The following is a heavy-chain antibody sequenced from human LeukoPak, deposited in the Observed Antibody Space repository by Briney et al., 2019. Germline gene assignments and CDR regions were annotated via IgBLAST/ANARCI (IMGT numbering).Heavy chain of an antibody. CDR2: ISTNGGST. D-gene: IGHD2-15*01. CDR3: AKDGGYCSGGSCYPEKYYFDY. J-gene: IGHJ4*02. Sequence: GGSLRLSCAASGFTFSSYAMHWVRQAPGKGLEYVSAISTNGGSTYYANSVKGRFTISRDNSKNTLYLQMNSLRAEDTAVYYCAKDGGYCSGGSCYPEKYYFDYWGQGTLVSVSS. CDR1: GFTFSSYA. V-gene: IGHV3-64*01.